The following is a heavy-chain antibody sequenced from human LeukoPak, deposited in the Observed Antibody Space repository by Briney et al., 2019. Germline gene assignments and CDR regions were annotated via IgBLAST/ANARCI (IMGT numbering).Heavy chain of an antibody. D-gene: IGHD6-19*01. CDR1: GFTFSSYA. CDR3: ARGIAVAGPPFDY. J-gene: IGHJ4*02. CDR2: ISYDGSNK. Sequence: GSLRLSCAASGFTFSSYAMHRVRQAPGKGLEWVAVISYDGSNKYYADSVKGRFTISRDNSKNTLYLQMNSLRAEDTAVYYCARGIAVAGPPFDYWGQGTLVTVSS. V-gene: IGHV3-30-3*01.